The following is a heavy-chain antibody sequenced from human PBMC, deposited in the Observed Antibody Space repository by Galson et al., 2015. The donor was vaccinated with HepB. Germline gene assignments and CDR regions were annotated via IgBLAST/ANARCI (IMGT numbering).Heavy chain of an antibody. D-gene: IGHD4-17*01. Sequence: SLRLSCAASGFTFSSYSMNWVRQAPGKGLEWVSYISSSSSTIYYADSVKGRFTISRDNAKNSLYLQMNSLRDEDTAVYYCARGPRHYGDYPGYWGQGTLVTVSS. J-gene: IGHJ4*02. CDR1: GFTFSSYS. V-gene: IGHV3-48*02. CDR3: ARGPRHYGDYPGY. CDR2: ISSSSSTI.